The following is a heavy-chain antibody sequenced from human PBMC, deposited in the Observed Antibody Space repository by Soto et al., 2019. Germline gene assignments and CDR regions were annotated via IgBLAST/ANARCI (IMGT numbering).Heavy chain of an antibody. CDR3: AKDRVVLSAYAMDV. V-gene: IGHV3-30*18. CDR1: GFSLSHYG. D-gene: IGHD2-21*01. Sequence: QVQLVESGGGVVQPGRSLRLSCEGSGFSLSHYGMHWVRQAPGQGLEWVATISYDGRAKYHSDPVGGRFAISRDNSNNTLYRQMNSLRAEDTAVYYCAKDRVVLSAYAMDVWGQGTTVTVSS. CDR2: ISYDGRAK. J-gene: IGHJ6*02.